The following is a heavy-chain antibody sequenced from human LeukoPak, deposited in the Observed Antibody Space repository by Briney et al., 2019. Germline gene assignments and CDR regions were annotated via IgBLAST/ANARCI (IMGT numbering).Heavy chain of an antibody. D-gene: IGHD5-18*01. CDR2: ISSSSSYI. CDR1: GFTFSSYS. V-gene: IGHV3-21*01. J-gene: IGHJ4*02. Sequence: PGGSLRLSCAASGFTFSSYSMNWVRQAPGKGLEWVSSISSSSSYIYYADSVRCRFTISRDNAKNSLYLQMNSLRAEDTAVYYCARALDTGDYWGQGTLVTVSS. CDR3: ARALDTGDY.